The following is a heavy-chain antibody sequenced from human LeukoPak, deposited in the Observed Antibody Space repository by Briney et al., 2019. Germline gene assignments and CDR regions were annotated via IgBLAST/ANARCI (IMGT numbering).Heavy chain of an antibody. V-gene: IGHV3-23*01. CDR2: ISDSGGTT. J-gene: IGHJ4*02. CDR3: AKSSDGSTSFDQ. CDR1: GFTFSSYA. Sequence: GGTLRLSCAASGFTFSSYAMSWVRQAPGKGLEWVSGISDSGGTTYYVDSVKGRFTISRDNSKNTLYLQINSLRAEDMALYYCAKSSDGSTSFDQWGQGTLVTVSS. D-gene: IGHD2-2*01.